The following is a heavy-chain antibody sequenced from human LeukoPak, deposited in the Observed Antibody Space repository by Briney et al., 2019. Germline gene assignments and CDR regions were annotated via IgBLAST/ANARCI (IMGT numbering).Heavy chain of an antibody. CDR2: ISYSGNI. J-gene: IGHJ4*02. CDR3: ARQRRLELPDY. V-gene: IGHV4-39*01. D-gene: IGHD3-16*01. Sequence: SETLSLTCTVSGGSISSSTYYWGWIRQPPGKGLEWIGSISYSGNIYYNPSLKSRVTISVDTSKNQFSLRLSSVTAADTAVYYCARQRRLELPDYWGQGTLVTVSS. CDR1: GGSISSSTYY.